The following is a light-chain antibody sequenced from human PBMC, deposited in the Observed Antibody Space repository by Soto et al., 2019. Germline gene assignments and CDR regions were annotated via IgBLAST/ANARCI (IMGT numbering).Light chain of an antibody. CDR3: QQYDNSPIT. J-gene: IGKJ5*01. CDR2: GAS. V-gene: IGKV3-20*01. CDR1: QSISSSF. Sequence: EIVLTQSPGILSLSPGERASLSCGASQSISSSFLAWYQQKPGQAPRLLTYGASSRATGIPDRFSGTGSETDFTLTISRLEPEDFAVYYCQQYDNSPITFGQGTRLEI.